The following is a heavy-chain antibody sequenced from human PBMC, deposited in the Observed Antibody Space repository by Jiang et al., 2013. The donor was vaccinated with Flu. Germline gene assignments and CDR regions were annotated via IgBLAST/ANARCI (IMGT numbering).Heavy chain of an antibody. J-gene: IGHJ3*02. D-gene: IGHD3-16*02. CDR3: ARAFMITFGGVIDLDAFDI. CDR2: ISSSSSYT. Sequence: VQLVESGGGLVKPGGSLRLSCAASGFTFSDYYMSWIRQAPGKGLEWVSYISSSSSYTNYADSVKGRFTISRDNAKNSLYLQMNSLRAEDTAVYYCARAFMITFGGVIDLDAFDIWGQGTMVTVSS. V-gene: IGHV3-11*06. CDR1: GFTFSDYY.